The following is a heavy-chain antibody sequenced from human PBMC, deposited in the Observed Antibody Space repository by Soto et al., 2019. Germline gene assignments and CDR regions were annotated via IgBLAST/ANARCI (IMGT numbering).Heavy chain of an antibody. CDR1: GGTFSSYA. J-gene: IGHJ4*02. CDR3: ARDRVGDSSGWYGY. CDR2: IIPIFGTA. D-gene: IGHD6-19*01. V-gene: IGHV1-69*01. Sequence: QVQLVQSGAEVKKPGSSVKVSCKASGGTFSSYAISWVRQAPGQGLEWMGGIIPIFGTANFAQKFQGRVTITADEATSTAYMELRSLRSEDTAVYYCARDRVGDSSGWYGYWGQGTLVTVSS.